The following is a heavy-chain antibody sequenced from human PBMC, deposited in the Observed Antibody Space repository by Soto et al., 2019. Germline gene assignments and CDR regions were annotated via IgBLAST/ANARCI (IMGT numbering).Heavy chain of an antibody. CDR3: ARDSEMAGSFDP. Sequence: EVQLVESGGGLVQPGGSLRLSCAASGFTFSRYSMNWVRQAPGKGLEWISYITSSSSTIYYADSVKGRFTISRDNAKNSLFLQRNSLRDEDTAMYYCARDSEMAGSFDPWGQGTLVTVSS. CDR1: GFTFSRYS. CDR2: ITSSSSTI. V-gene: IGHV3-48*02. D-gene: IGHD2-8*01. J-gene: IGHJ5*02.